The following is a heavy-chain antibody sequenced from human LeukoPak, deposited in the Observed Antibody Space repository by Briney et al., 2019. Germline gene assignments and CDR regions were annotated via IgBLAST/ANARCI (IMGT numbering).Heavy chain of an antibody. CDR2: XSSSSSYI. V-gene: IGHV3-21*01. CDR3: ARDTRIAVAGTNYYYGMDV. Sequence: GGXXRLXCAASXFTFSSYRTNGVRXAPGKXXXGVSSXSSSSSYIYYADSVKGRFTISRDNAKNSLYLQMNSLRAEDTAVYYCARDTRIAVAGTNYYYGMDVWGQGTTVTVSS. D-gene: IGHD6-19*01. CDR1: XFTFSSYR. J-gene: IGHJ6*02.